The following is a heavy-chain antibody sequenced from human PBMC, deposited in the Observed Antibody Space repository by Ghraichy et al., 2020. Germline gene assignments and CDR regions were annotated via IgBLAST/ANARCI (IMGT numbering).Heavy chain of an antibody. CDR1: GFTFSSYS. CDR2: ISSSSSTI. J-gene: IGHJ4*02. D-gene: IGHD2-21*02. CDR3: ARETGEVTLDY. Sequence: GGSLRLSCAASGFTFSSYSMNWVRQAPGKGLEWVSYISSSSSTIYYADSVKGRFTISRDNAKNSLYLQMNSLRAEDTAVYYCARETGEVTLDYWGQGTLVTVSS. V-gene: IGHV3-48*01.